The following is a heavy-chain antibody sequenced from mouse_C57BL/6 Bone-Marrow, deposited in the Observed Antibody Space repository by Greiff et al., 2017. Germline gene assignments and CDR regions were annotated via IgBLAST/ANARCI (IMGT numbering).Heavy chain of an antibody. CDR2: IHPNSGST. CDR3: ARGYYGPDY. V-gene: IGHV1-64*01. J-gene: IGHJ2*01. CDR1: GYTFTSYW. D-gene: IGHD1-1*01. Sequence: VQLQQPGAELVKPGASVKLSCKASGYTFTSYWMHWVKQRPGQGLEWIGMIHPNSGSTNYNEKFKSQATLTVDKSSSTAYMQSSSLTSEDSAVYYGARGYYGPDYWGQGTTLTVSS.